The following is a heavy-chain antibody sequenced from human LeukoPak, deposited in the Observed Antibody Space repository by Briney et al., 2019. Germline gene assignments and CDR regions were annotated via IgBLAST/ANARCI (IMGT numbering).Heavy chain of an antibody. CDR3: ARDASMINFDY. J-gene: IGHJ4*02. CDR1: GYTFTVYS. V-gene: IGHV7-4-1*02. D-gene: IGHD3-16*01. Sequence: ASVKVSCKASGYTFTVYSINWLRQAPGQGLEWMGWITTSTGKPTYAQGFTGRFVFSLDTSVSTTYLHINSLKAEDAAVYYCARDASMINFDYWGQGSLVTVSS. CDR2: ITTSTGKP.